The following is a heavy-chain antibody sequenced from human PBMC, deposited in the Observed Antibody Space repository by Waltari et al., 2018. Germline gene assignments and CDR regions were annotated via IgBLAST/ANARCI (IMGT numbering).Heavy chain of an antibody. J-gene: IGHJ3*02. D-gene: IGHD3-3*01. CDR1: GFPFSRYA. CDR2: ISGSGGST. V-gene: IGHV3-23*01. Sequence: EVQLLESGGGLVQPGGSLRLSCAASGFPFSRYAIRWVRQAPGQGLEWVSVISGSGGSTYYADSVKGRFTISRDNSKNTLYLQMNSLRAEDTAVYYCAKIFFGVVIIPVWDAFDIWGQGTMVTVSS. CDR3: AKIFFGVVIIPVWDAFDI.